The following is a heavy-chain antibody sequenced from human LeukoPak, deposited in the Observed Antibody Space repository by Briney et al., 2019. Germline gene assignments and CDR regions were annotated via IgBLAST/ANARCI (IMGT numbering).Heavy chain of an antibody. CDR3: ARDGVPYYHSSGYHFDY. J-gene: IGHJ4*02. V-gene: IGHV1-46*01. D-gene: IGHD3-22*01. CDR1: GYTFTSYY. Sequence: ASVKVSCKASGYTFTSYYMHWVRQAPGQGLEWMGIINPSGGSTSYAQKFQGRVTMTRDTSTSTVYMELSSLRSEDTAVYYCARDGVPYYHSSGYHFDYWGQGTLVTVSS. CDR2: INPSGGST.